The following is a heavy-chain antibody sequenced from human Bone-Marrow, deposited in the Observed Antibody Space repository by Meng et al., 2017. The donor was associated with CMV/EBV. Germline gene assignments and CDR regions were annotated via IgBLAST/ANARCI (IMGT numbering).Heavy chain of an antibody. CDR2: VYYIGST. CDR3: ARDHSSSWSFDY. CDR1: GGSISGFY. J-gene: IGHJ4*02. V-gene: IGHV4-59*01. D-gene: IGHD6-13*01. Sequence: SETLSLTCTVSGGSISGFYWSWIRQPPGKGLEWIGYVYYIGSTNYNPSLKSRVTISVDTSKHQFSLKLRSVTAADTAIYYCARDHSSSWSFDYWGQGTLVTVSS.